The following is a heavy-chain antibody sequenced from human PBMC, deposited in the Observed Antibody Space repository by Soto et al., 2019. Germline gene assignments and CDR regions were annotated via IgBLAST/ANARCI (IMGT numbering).Heavy chain of an antibody. CDR3: ATGKLHPFYYYGMDV. CDR1: GYTLTELS. CDR2: FDPEDGEA. J-gene: IGHJ6*02. D-gene: IGHD2-15*01. Sequence: ASVKVSCKVSGYTLTELSMHWVRQAPGKGLEWMGGFDPEDGEAIYAQKFQGRVTMTEDTSTDTAYMELSSLRSEDTAVYYCATGKLHPFYYYGMDVWGQGTTVTVSS. V-gene: IGHV1-24*01.